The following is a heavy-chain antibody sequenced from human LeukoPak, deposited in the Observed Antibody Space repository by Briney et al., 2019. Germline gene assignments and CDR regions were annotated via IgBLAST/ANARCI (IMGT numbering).Heavy chain of an antibody. CDR2: YSGSI. J-gene: IGHJ2*01. Sequence: SETLSLTCTVSGGSINEDYCSWIRQPPGQGLEWIGYYSGSIKYNSSLKSRVTIAGDTSKNQFSLKLSSVTAADTAVYYCARHRWINYYFDVWGRGTLVTISS. CDR3: ARHRWINYYFDV. D-gene: IGHD4-4*01. CDR1: GGSINEDY. V-gene: IGHV4-59*08.